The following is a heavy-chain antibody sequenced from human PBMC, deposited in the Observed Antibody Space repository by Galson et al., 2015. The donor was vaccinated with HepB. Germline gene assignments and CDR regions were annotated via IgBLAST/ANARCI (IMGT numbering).Heavy chain of an antibody. J-gene: IGHJ3*02. CDR1: GGTFSSYA. D-gene: IGHD1-1*01. CDR2: IIPILGIA. CDR3: AGNDEGDAFDI. Sequence: SVKVSCKASGGTFSSYAISWVRQAPGQGLEWMGRIIPILGIANYAQKFQGRVTITADKSTSTAYMELSCLRPEDTAVYYCAGNDEGDAFDIWGQGTMVTVSS. V-gene: IGHV1-69*04.